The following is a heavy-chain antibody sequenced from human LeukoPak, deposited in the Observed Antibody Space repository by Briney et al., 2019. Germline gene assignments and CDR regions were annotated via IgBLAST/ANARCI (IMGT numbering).Heavy chain of an antibody. CDR3: ARGGLNYADASDI. J-gene: IGHJ3*02. CDR1: GSTFSRHS. Sequence: PGGSLRLSCEASGSTFSRHSMNWVRQAPGKGLEWVSYISSGSSYIYYADSVKGRFTISRDNAENSLYLQMNSLRGEDTAVYYCARGGLNYADASDIWGQGTMVTVSS. V-gene: IGHV3-21*01. CDR2: ISSGSSYI. D-gene: IGHD4-11*01.